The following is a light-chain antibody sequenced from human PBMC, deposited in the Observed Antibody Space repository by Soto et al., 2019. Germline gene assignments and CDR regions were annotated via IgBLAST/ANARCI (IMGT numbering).Light chain of an antibody. CDR2: GAS. J-gene: IGKJ2*01. Sequence: EIVLTQSPGTLSLSPGERDTLSCRASQSVSSSSLAWYQKKPGQAPRLLIYGASSTPTGIPDRFSGSGSGTDFPLTISSLEPEDFAVFYFYQYGSSPYTFGQQTKLQIK. CDR3: YQYGSSPYT. CDR1: QSVSSSS. V-gene: IGKV3-20*01.